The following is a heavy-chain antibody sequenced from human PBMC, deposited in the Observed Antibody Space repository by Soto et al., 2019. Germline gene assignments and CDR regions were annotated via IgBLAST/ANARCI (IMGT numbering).Heavy chain of an antibody. V-gene: IGHV3-48*01. CDR1: GFTFSSYS. CDR2: ISSSSSTI. CDR3: ARDAPPDYY. J-gene: IGHJ4*02. Sequence: GGSLRLSCAASGFTFSSYSMNWLRQAPGKGLEWDSYISSSSSTIYYADSVKGRFTISRGNAKNSLYLQMNSLRAEDTALYYCARDAPPDYYWCQGTLVTVSS. D-gene: IGHD3-3*01.